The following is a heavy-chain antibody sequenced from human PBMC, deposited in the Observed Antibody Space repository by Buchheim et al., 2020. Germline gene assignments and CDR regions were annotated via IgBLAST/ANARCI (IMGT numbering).Heavy chain of an antibody. V-gene: IGHV4-31*11. CDR1: GGSISRGGYY. Sequence: QVQLQESGPGLVKPSQTLSLSCVVSGGSISRGGYYWSWIRQHPGKGLEWIGYTFYSGSTSYNPSLKSRVSISEETSKNQFSLKLNSVTAADTAVYYCARTVSKWDYYFDYWGQG. CDR3: ARTVSKWDYYFDY. J-gene: IGHJ4*02. D-gene: IGHD1-26*01. CDR2: TFYSGST.